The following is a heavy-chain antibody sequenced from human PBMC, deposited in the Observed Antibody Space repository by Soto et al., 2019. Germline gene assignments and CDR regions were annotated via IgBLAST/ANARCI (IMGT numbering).Heavy chain of an antibody. Sequence: EVQLVQSGGGLVQPGGSLRLSCGASGFIFSSHWMTWVRQAPGKGLEWVADIKPDGSDKHYVDSVKGRFTISRDNAGHSLYLQMHSLRAEDTAVYYCARGALFWSGYYGRDYWGQGTLVTVSS. V-gene: IGHV3-7*03. D-gene: IGHD3-3*01. CDR1: GFIFSSHW. CDR3: ARGALFWSGYYGRDY. J-gene: IGHJ4*02. CDR2: IKPDGSDK.